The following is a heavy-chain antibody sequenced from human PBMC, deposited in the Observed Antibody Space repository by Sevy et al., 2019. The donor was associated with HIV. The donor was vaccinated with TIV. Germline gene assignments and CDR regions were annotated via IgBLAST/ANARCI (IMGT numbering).Heavy chain of an antibody. Sequence: GGSLRLSCAASGFTFSSYAMSWVRQAPGKGLEWVSAISGSGGSTYYADSVKGRFTISRDNSKNTLYLQMNSLRAEDTAVYYSAKDLGAYGSGSYQYWGQGTLVTVSS. V-gene: IGHV3-23*01. D-gene: IGHD3-10*01. CDR3: AKDLGAYGSGSYQY. CDR2: ISGSGGST. CDR1: GFTFSSYA. J-gene: IGHJ4*02.